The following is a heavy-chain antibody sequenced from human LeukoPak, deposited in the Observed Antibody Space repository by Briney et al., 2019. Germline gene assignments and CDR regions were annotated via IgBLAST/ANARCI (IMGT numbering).Heavy chain of an antibody. CDR2: IYISGST. V-gene: IGHV4-4*07. Sequence: SETLSLTCTVSGGSISSYYWSWIRQPAGKGLEWIGRIYISGSTNYNPSLKSRVTISVDTSKNQFSLKLSSVTAADTAVYYCGRTEESGYSYRYFGYYYYMDVWGKGTTVTVSS. CDR1: GGSISSYY. D-gene: IGHD5-18*01. CDR3: GRTEESGYSYRYFGYYYYMDV. J-gene: IGHJ6*03.